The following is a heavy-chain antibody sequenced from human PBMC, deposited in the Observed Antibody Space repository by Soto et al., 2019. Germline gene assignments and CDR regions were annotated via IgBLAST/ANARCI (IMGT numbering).Heavy chain of an antibody. CDR1: GYSFTRYG. CDR2: INAYNGNT. Sequence: QVQLVQSGAEVKNPGASVKVSCKASGYSFTRYGIGWARQAPGQGLEWMGWINAYNGNTNYAQNLQGRLTLTTDTSTTPAYMELRSLRSHDTAIYYCAMVDVYVTPSPQDVWGQGTTVTVSS. D-gene: IGHD3-16*01. V-gene: IGHV1-18*01. J-gene: IGHJ6*02. CDR3: AMVDVYVTPSPQDV.